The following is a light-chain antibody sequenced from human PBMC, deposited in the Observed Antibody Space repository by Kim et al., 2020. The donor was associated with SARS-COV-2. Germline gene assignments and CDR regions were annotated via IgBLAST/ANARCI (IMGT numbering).Light chain of an antibody. J-gene: IGKJ4*01. CDR3: QQSYSTPRT. V-gene: IGKV1-39*01. CDR2: AAS. Sequence: SASVGDRVTITCRASQSISSYLNWYQQKPRKAPKLLIYAASSLQSGVPSRFSGSGSGTDFTLTISSLQPEDFATYYCQQSYSTPRTFGGGTKLEI. CDR1: QSISSY.